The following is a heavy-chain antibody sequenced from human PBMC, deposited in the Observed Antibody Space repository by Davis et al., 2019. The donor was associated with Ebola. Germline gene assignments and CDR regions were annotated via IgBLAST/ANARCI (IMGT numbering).Heavy chain of an antibody. V-gene: IGHV1-3*01. CDR3: VTEDPVMLTYHF. D-gene: IGHD4/OR15-4a*01. CDR2: INAGNGNT. Sequence: GESLKISCTASGITFSSYAMPWVRQAPGQSFEWRGWINAGNGNTKYSQKFQVSVTMTEDTSTDTAYMELSSLGSEDTAVYYCVTEDPVMLTYHFWGQGTLVAVSA. J-gene: IGHJ4*02. CDR1: GITFSSYA.